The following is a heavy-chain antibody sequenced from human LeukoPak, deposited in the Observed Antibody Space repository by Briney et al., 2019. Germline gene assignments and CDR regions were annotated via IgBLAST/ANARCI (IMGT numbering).Heavy chain of an antibody. V-gene: IGHV3-23*01. CDR3: AQLVGGTGSYS. Sequence: GGSLRLSCAASGFTFSSYGMGWVRQAPGKGLEWVSSIGSSGGTTYYADPVKGRFTISRDNSKNTLYLQMNNLRAEDMALYYCAQLVGGTGSYSWGQGTLVTVSS. CDR2: IGSSGGTT. J-gene: IGHJ4*02. CDR1: GFTFSSYG. D-gene: IGHD3-10*01.